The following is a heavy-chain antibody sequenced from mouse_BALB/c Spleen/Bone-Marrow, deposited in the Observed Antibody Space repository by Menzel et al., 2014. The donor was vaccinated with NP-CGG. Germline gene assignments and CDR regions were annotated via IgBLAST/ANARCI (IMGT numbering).Heavy chain of an antibody. V-gene: IGHV14-3*02. Sequence: VQLQQSGAELVKPGASVKLSCTASGFNIKDTYMHWVKQRPEQGLEWIGRIDPANGNTKYDPKFQGKATITADTSSNTAYLQLSSLTSEDTAVCYCARNYGYGKSFAYWGQGTLVTVSA. J-gene: IGHJ3*01. CDR2: IDPANGNT. CDR1: GFNIKDTY. D-gene: IGHD2-2*01. CDR3: ARNYGYGKSFAY.